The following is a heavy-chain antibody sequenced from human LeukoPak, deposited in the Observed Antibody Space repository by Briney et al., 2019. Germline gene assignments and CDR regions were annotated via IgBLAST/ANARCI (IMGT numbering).Heavy chain of an antibody. CDR2: IIPILGTT. CDR3: AREQYSSSHEGTYYFDY. Sequence: SVKVSCKASGGTLSSYAITWVRQAPGQGLDWMGGIIPILGTTFYARKFQGRVTLTTDESTSTAYMELNSLRSEDTAVYYCAREQYSSSHEGTYYFDYWAQGTLVTVSS. CDR1: GGTLSSYA. J-gene: IGHJ4*02. D-gene: IGHD6-6*01. V-gene: IGHV1-69*05.